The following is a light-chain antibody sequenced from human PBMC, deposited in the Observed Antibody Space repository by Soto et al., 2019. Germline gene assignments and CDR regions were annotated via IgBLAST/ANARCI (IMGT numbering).Light chain of an antibody. CDR2: AAS. Sequence: DIQMTHSPSSLSASVGDRVTITCLASQTISTYLNWYQEKPGKAPNLLIYAASSLQRGVPSRFSGSRSGTDFTLTISSLQPEDFATYYCQQSYSYPWTFGQGTKVDIK. CDR1: QTISTY. J-gene: IGKJ1*01. V-gene: IGKV1-39*01. CDR3: QQSYSYPWT.